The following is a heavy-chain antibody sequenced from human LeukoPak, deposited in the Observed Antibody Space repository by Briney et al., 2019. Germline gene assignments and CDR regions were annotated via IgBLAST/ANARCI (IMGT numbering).Heavy chain of an antibody. J-gene: IGHJ4*02. Sequence: GASVKVSCKASGYTFTGYYMHWVRQAPGQGLEGMGWINPNSGGTNYAQKFQGRVTMTRDTSISTAYMELSRLRSDDTAVYYCSRETLPQRPYVDSYFDYWGQGTLVTVSS. D-gene: IGHD4-17*01. V-gene: IGHV1-2*02. CDR1: GYTFTGYY. CDR2: INPNSGGT. CDR3: SRETLPQRPYVDSYFDY.